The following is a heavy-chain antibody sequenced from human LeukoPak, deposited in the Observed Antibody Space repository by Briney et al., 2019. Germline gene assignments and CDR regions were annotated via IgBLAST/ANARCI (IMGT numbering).Heavy chain of an antibody. Sequence: PSETLSLTCAVSGGSISSSNWWSWVRQPPGKGLEWIGEINHSGSTNYNPSLKSRVTISVDTSKNQFSLKLSSVTAADTAVYYCARHDRRFGELTYYFDYWGQGTLVTVSS. D-gene: IGHD3-10*01. CDR3: ARHDRRFGELTYYFDY. V-gene: IGHV4-4*02. CDR1: GGSISSSNW. CDR2: INHSGST. J-gene: IGHJ4*02.